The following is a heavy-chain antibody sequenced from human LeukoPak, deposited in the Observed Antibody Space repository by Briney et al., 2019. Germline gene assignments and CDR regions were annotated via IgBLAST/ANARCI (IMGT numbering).Heavy chain of an antibody. CDR2: IDPDGRDT. Sequence: GGPLRLSCAASGFTFSNHWMNWVRQAPGKGLQWLAKIDPDGRDTQDVDSIKGRFTISRDNAKNSLFMHMNSLRAEDTAVYYCAKDADWASNYWGQGTLVTVSS. V-gene: IGHV3-7*01. D-gene: IGHD3-9*01. CDR3: AKDADWASNY. J-gene: IGHJ4*02. CDR1: GFTFSNHW.